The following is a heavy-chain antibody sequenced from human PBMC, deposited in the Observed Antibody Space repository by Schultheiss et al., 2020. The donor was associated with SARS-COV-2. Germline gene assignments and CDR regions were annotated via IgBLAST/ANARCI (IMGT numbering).Heavy chain of an antibody. CDR1: GGSVSSGSYY. V-gene: IGHV4-61*01. D-gene: IGHD4-23*01. CDR3: ASSPGDRWGYYGMDV. J-gene: IGHJ6*02. CDR2: IYYSGST. Sequence: SETLSLTCTVSGGSVSSGSYYWSWIRQPPGKGLEWIGYIYYSGSTNYNPSLKSRVTISVDTSKNQFSLKLSSVTAADTAVYYCASSPGDRWGYYGMDVWGQGTTVTVSS.